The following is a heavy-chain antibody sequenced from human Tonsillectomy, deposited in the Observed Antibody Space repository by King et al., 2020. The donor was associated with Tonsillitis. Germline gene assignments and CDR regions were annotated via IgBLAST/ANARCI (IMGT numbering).Heavy chain of an antibody. V-gene: IGHV3-21*01. J-gene: IGHJ3*02. CDR3: ARXWVVRGXGAYDI. D-gene: IGHD3-10*01. Sequence: DVQLVESGGGLVKPGGSLRLSCAASGFTFSSYSLHWVRQAPGKGLEWVSSITSSSNYIYYADSMEGRCTISRDNAKNSLYLQMNSLRAEDTAMYYCARXWVVRGXGAYDIWGQGTMVTVSS. CDR1: GFTFSSYS. CDR2: ITSSSNYI.